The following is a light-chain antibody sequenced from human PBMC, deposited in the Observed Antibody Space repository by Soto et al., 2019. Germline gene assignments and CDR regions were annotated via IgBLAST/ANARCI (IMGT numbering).Light chain of an antibody. J-gene: IGKJ3*01. CDR3: QQYHSTPFT. Sequence: DIVMTQSPDSLAVSLGERATINCKCSRSLFFDSNNKTYLAWYQQKPGQPPTLLIYWATIREYGVPDRFSGGGSGADFTLTISSLQAEDVAVYYCQQYHSTPFTFGPGTKVDMK. CDR2: WAT. V-gene: IGKV4-1*01. CDR1: RSLFFDSNNKTY.